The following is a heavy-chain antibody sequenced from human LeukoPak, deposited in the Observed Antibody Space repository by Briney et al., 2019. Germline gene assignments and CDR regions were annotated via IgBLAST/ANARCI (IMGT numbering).Heavy chain of an antibody. CDR1: GGSISSGGYY. J-gene: IGHJ4*02. D-gene: IGHD6-19*01. Sequence: SETLSLTCTVSGGSISSGGYYWSWIRQPPGKGLEGIGYIYYSGSTYYNPTLKSRVTISVDTSKNQFSLKLSSVTAADTAVYYCARGLRPHSGWYFDYWGQGTLVTVSS. V-gene: IGHV4-31*03. CDR3: ARGLRPHSGWYFDY. CDR2: IYYSGST.